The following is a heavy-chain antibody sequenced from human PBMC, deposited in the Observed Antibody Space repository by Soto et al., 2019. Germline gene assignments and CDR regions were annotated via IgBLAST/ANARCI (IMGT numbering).Heavy chain of an antibody. CDR2: INPNSGGT. Sequence: ASVKVSCKAAGYTFTGYYMHWVRQAPGQGLEWMGWINPNSGGTNYAQKFQGRVTMTRDTSISTAYMELSRLRSDDTAVYYCAAYYEDSSGYLSHAFDIWGKGKMVT. D-gene: IGHD3-22*01. J-gene: IGHJ3*02. CDR3: AAYYEDSSGYLSHAFDI. CDR1: GYTFTGYY. V-gene: IGHV1-2*02.